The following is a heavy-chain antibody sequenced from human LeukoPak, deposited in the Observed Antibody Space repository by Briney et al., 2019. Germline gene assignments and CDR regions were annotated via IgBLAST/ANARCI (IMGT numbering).Heavy chain of an antibody. J-gene: IGHJ4*02. CDR2: INPNTGGT. Sequence: EASVKVSCKASGYTFTDYYIHWVRQAPGQGLEWMGLINPNTGGTNYAQKFQGRVTMIRDTSITTAYMELSRLRSDDTAVYYCARRPIVGVPAPIDYWGQGNLVTVSS. V-gene: IGHV1-2*02. D-gene: IGHD2-2*01. CDR3: ARRPIVGVPAPIDY. CDR1: GYTFTDYY.